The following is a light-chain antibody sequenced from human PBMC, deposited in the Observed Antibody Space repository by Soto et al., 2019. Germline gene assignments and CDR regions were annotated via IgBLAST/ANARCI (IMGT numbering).Light chain of an antibody. V-gene: IGKV1-5*01. Sequence: DIQMTQSPSTLSASVGDRVTITCRASQSINSWLSWYQQSPGKAPKLLIYHASTLESGVPSRFSGSGSGTDFPLTISSLQRDDFATYYCKEYVYYSPFGGGTKVDIK. CDR2: HAS. CDR3: KEYVYYSP. J-gene: IGKJ4*01. CDR1: QSINSW.